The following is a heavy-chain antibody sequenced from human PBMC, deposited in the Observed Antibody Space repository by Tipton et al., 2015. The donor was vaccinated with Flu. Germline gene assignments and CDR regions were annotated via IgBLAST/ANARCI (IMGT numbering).Heavy chain of an antibody. V-gene: IGHV4-61*02. Sequence: TLSLTCTVSGDSISSGTYYWSWIRQPAGKGLEWIGRIYTSGSTNYNPSLKSRVTMSVDTSKNQFSLKLSSVTAADTAVYYCARDRGYDILTGRPHWYFDLWGRGTLVTVSS. CDR1: GDSISSGTYY. D-gene: IGHD3-9*01. J-gene: IGHJ2*01. CDR2: IYTSGST. CDR3: ARDRGYDILTGRPHWYFDL.